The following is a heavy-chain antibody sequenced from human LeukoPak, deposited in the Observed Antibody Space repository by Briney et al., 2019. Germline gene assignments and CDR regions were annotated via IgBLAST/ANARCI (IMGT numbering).Heavy chain of an antibody. Sequence: GESLKISCKGSGYSFTSYWIGWVRQMPGKGLEWMGIIYPGDSDTRYSPSFQGQVTSSADKSSSTGYLQWSSLKASDTDMYYCARRYCSGGSCYYDSSGPDAFDIWGQGTMVTVSS. CDR2: IYPGDSDT. J-gene: IGHJ3*02. D-gene: IGHD2-15*01. CDR1: GYSFTSYW. CDR3: ARRYCSGGSCYYDSSGPDAFDI. V-gene: IGHV5-51*01.